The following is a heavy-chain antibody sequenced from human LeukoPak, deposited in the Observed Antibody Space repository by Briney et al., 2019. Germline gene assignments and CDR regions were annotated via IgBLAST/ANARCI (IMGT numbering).Heavy chain of an antibody. D-gene: IGHD3-10*01. Sequence: GGSLRLSCAASGFTFNSYAMNWVRQSPGKGLEWVSTISGSGGTTYYADSVKGRFTISRDNSKNTLYLQMNSLRAEDTAVYYCTYGSGSYFTFDYWGQGTLVTVSS. V-gene: IGHV3-23*01. CDR2: ISGSGGTT. J-gene: IGHJ4*02. CDR1: GFTFNSYA. CDR3: TYGSGSYFTFDY.